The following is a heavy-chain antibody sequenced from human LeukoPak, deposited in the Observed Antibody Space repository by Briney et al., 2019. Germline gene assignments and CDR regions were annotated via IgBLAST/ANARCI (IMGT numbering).Heavy chain of an antibody. CDR1: GYTFTSYY. D-gene: IGHD5-12*01. Sequence: ASVKVSCKASGYTFTSYYMHWVRQAPGQGLEWMGIINPSGGSTSYAQKFQGRVTMTRDMSTSTVYMELSSLRSEDTAVYYCARLYSGYDLWSGYYYYMDVWGKGTTVTVSS. J-gene: IGHJ6*03. CDR3: ARLYSGYDLWSGYYYYMDV. V-gene: IGHV1-46*01. CDR2: INPSGGST.